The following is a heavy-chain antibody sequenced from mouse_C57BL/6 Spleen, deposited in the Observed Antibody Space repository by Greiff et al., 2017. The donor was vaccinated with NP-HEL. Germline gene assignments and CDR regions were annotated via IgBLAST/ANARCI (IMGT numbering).Heavy chain of an antibody. V-gene: IGHV1-62-2*01. CDR2: FYPGSGSI. Sequence: VKLMESGAELVKPGASVKLSCKASGYTFTEYTIHWVKQRSGQGLEWIGWFYPGSGSIKYNEKFKDKATLTADKSSSTVYMELSRLTSEDSAVYFYARHEVVKDAMDYWGQGTSVTVSS. CDR1: GYTFTEYT. J-gene: IGHJ4*01. CDR3: ARHEVVKDAMDY.